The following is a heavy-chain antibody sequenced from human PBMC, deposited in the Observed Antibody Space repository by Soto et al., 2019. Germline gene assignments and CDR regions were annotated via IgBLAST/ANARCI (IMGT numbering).Heavy chain of an antibody. J-gene: IGHJ4*02. Sequence: GGSLRLSCAASGFTFSSYAMSWVRQAPGKGLEWVAVISYDGSNKYYADSVKGRFTISRDNSKNTLYLQMNSLRAEDTAVYYCAKDVTEWELLFDYWGQGTLVTVSS. CDR3: AKDVTEWELLFDY. D-gene: IGHD1-26*01. CDR2: ISYDGSNK. CDR1: GFTFSSYA. V-gene: IGHV3-30*18.